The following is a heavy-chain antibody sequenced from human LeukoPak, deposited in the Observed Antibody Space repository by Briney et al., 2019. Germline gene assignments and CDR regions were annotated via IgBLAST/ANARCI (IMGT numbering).Heavy chain of an antibody. CDR3: ARDPAYCGGDCCSVFDY. D-gene: IGHD2-21*02. CDR1: GYTFTSYY. V-gene: IGHV1-46*01. Sequence: GASVKVSCKASGYTFTSYYMHWVRQAPGQGLEWMGIINPSGGSTSYAQKFQGRVTMTRDTSTSTVYMELSSLRSEDTAVYYCARDPAYCGGDCCSVFDYWGQGTLVTVSS. J-gene: IGHJ4*02. CDR2: INPSGGST.